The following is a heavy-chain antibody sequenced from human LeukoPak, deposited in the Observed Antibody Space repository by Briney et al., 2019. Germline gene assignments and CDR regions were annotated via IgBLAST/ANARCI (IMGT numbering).Heavy chain of an antibody. CDR1: GFTXXSYA. CDR3: AKDLTGIAGFDY. D-gene: IGHD6-13*01. V-gene: IGHV3-23*01. Sequence: LXLSXXXSGFTXXSYAMSWVRQAPGKGLEWVSAISGSGGSTYYADSVKGRFTISRDNSKNTLYLQMNSLRAEDTAVYYCAKDLTGIAGFDYWGQGTLVTVSS. J-gene: IGHJ4*02. CDR2: ISGSGGST.